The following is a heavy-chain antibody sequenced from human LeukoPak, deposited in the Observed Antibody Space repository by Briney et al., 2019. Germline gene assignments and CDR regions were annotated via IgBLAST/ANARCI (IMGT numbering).Heavy chain of an antibody. CDR2: INPTGGST. CDR1: GYSFTNYY. CDR3: AIEYPTYYYDSSGFYY. D-gene: IGHD3-22*01. J-gene: IGHJ4*02. V-gene: IGHV1-46*01. Sequence: ASVKVSCKASGYSFTNYYMHWVRQAPGQGLEWMGIINPTGGSTNYAQKFEGRVTMTRDTSTSTVYMELSSLRSEDTAVYYCAIEYPTYYYDSSGFYYWGQGTLVTVSS.